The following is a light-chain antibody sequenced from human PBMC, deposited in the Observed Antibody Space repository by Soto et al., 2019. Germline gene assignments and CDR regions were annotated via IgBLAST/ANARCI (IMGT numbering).Light chain of an antibody. Sequence: EIVMTQSPATLSVSPGERATLSCRASQSVSSNVAWYQQKPGQAPRLLVYGASTRAAGIPARFSGSGSGTQFTLTISSLQSEDFAVYYCQQHNNWPLTFGGGTKVEIK. J-gene: IGKJ4*01. CDR2: GAS. V-gene: IGKV3-15*01. CDR3: QQHNNWPLT. CDR1: QSVSSN.